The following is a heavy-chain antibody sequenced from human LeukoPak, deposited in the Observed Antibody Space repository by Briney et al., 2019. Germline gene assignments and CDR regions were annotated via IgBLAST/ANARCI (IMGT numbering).Heavy chain of an antibody. CDR2: INPNSGGT. J-gene: IGHJ4*02. CDR1: GYTFSDYF. V-gene: IGHV1-2*02. CDR3: ARDWGYSYGFGY. D-gene: IGHD5-18*01. Sequence: GASVKVSCKASGYTFSDYFLHWVRQAPGQGLEWMGWINPNSGGTNYAQKFQGRVTMTRDTSISTAYMELSRLRSDDTAVYYCARDWGYSYGFGYWGQGTLVTVSS.